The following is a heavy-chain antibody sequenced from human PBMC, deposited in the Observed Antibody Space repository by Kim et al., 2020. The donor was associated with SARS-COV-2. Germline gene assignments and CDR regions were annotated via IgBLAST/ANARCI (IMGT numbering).Heavy chain of an antibody. D-gene: IGHD6-13*01. CDR1: GFTFSSYG. CDR3: ASDVVAAAGTGLDVMDV. V-gene: IGHV3-33*01. J-gene: IGHJ6*02. Sequence: GGSLRLSCAASGFTFSSYGMHWVRQAPGKGLEWVAVIWYDGSNKYYVDSVKGRFTISRDNSKNTLYLQMNSLRAEDTAVYYCASDVVAAAGTGLDVMDVWGQGTTVTVSS. CDR2: IWYDGSNK.